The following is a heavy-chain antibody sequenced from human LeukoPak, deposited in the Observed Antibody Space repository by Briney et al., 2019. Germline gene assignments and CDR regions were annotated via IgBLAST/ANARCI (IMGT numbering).Heavy chain of an antibody. J-gene: IGHJ4*02. Sequence: SETLSLTCTVSGGPVSSSSYYWGWVRQSPEKGLECIGTIYHAGGTYYNPSLESRLTISVDTSKNQFSLKLRSVTAADTAVYYCATWDSGRYSQIDNWGQGTLVTVSS. D-gene: IGHD1-26*01. CDR2: IYHAGGT. CDR1: GGPVSSSSYY. V-gene: IGHV4-39*01. CDR3: ATWDSGRYSQIDN.